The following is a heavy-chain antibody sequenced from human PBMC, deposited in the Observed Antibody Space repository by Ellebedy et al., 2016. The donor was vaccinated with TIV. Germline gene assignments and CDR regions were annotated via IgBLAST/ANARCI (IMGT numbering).Heavy chain of an antibody. CDR3: AGGDTSGFYGGWFDP. J-gene: IGHJ5*02. CDR2: IIPILGIA. D-gene: IGHD3-22*01. CDR1: GYTFTDYY. V-gene: IGHV1-69*02. Sequence: ASVKVSCKASGYTFTDYYIHWVRQAPGQGLEWMGRIIPILGIANYAQKFQGRVTITADISTRTAYMELSSLRSEDTAVFYCAGGDTSGFYGGWFDPWGQGTLVTVSS.